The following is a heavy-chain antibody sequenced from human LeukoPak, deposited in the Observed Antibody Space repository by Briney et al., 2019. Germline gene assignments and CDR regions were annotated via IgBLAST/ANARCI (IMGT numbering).Heavy chain of an antibody. Sequence: GGSLRLSCAASGFTFSSYAMSWVRQAPGKGLELVSAISGSGGRTYYADSVKGRFTISRDNSKNTLYLQMNSLRAEDTAVYYCAKDLSSGSLELFDYWGQGTLVTVSS. V-gene: IGHV3-23*01. CDR1: GFTFSSYA. CDR2: ISGSGGRT. D-gene: IGHD1-26*01. CDR3: AKDLSSGSLELFDY. J-gene: IGHJ4*02.